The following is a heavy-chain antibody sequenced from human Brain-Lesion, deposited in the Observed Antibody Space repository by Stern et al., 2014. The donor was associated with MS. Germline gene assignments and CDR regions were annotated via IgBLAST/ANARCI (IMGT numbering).Heavy chain of an antibody. CDR3: AKGVWGSYLNAFDM. V-gene: IGHV3-23*04. CDR2: ISGSGGST. J-gene: IGHJ3*02. Sequence: EVQLVESGGGFVQPGGSLRLSCAASGFRFSSYAMSWVRPTPGKGLEWVSGISGSGGSTYYADSVKGRFTISRDKSKNTLFLQMNSLRAEDTAVYYCAKGVWGSYLNAFDMWGQGTMVTVSS. CDR1: GFRFSSYA. D-gene: IGHD3-16*02.